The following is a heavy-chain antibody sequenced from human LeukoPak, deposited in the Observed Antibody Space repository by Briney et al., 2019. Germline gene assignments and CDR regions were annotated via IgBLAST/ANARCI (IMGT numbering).Heavy chain of an antibody. J-gene: IGHJ4*02. Sequence: SVKVSCKASGGTFSSYAISWVRQAPGQGLEWMGRIIPILGIANYAQKFQGRVTITADKSTSTAYMELSSLRSEDTAVYYCARGYYDSSGYPDWGQGTLVTVSS. D-gene: IGHD3-22*01. CDR2: IIPILGIA. CDR3: ARGYYDSSGYPD. CDR1: GGTFSSYA. V-gene: IGHV1-69*04.